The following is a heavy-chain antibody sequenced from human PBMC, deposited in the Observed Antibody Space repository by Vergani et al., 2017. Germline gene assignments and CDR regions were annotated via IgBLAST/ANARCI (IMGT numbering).Heavy chain of an antibody. CDR1: GYTFTSYD. D-gene: IGHD3-22*01. V-gene: IGHV1-8*01. CDR2: MNPNSGTT. Sequence: QVPLVQSGAEVKTPGASVKVSCKASGYTFTSYDINWVRQATGQGLEWMGWMNPNSGTTGYAQKFQGRVTMTRNTSISTAYMELSSLRSEDTAVYYCARDYDSSGYYGVYYYYYGMDVWGQGTTVTVSS. CDR3: ARDYDSSGYYGVYYYYYGMDV. J-gene: IGHJ6*02.